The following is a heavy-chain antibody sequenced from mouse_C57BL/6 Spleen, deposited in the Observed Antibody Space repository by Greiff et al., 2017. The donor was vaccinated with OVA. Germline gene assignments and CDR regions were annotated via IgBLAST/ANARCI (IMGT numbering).Heavy chain of an antibody. CDR1: GYTFTDYY. CDR3: AREDAY. J-gene: IGHJ3*01. Sequence: QVQLQQSGAELVRPGASVKLSCKASGYTFTDYYINWVKQRPGQGLEWIARIYPGSGNTYYNEKFKGKATLTAEKSSSTAYMQLSSLTSEDSAVYFCAREDAYWGQGTLVTVSA. CDR2: IYPGSGNT. V-gene: IGHV1-76*01.